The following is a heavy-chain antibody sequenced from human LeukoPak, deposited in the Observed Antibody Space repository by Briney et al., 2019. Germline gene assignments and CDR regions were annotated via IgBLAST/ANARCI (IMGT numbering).Heavy chain of an antibody. J-gene: IGHJ6*03. Sequence: GGSLRLSCAASGFTISNQWMHWVRQAPGKGLVWVSRINTDGRRTDYAASVQGRFTISRDNTKNTLFLQMNSLRPDDTAVYFCVREVEVVPPTMGANYYYYMDVWGKGTTVTVSS. V-gene: IGHV3-74*01. D-gene: IGHD2-2*01. CDR1: GFTISNQW. CDR3: VREVEVVPPTMGANYYYYMDV. CDR2: INTDGRRT.